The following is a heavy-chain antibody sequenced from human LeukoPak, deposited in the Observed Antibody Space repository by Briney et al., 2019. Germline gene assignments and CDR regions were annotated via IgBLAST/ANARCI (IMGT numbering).Heavy chain of an antibody. CDR2: IYPGDSDT. Sequence: GGSLQISCKGSGYSFTSYWIGWVRQLPGKGLEWMGIIYPGDSDTRYSPSFQGKVTISADKSISTAYLQWSSLKASDTAMYYCARNADYGDYVGSFDYWGQGTLVTVSS. J-gene: IGHJ4*02. D-gene: IGHD4-17*01. V-gene: IGHV5-51*01. CDR3: ARNADYGDYVGSFDY. CDR1: GYSFTSYW.